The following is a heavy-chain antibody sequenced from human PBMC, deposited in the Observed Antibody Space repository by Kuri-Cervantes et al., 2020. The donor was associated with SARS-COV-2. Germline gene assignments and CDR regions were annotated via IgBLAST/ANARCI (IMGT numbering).Heavy chain of an antibody. CDR1: GGSFSGYY. CDR3: ARKVEMATISH. Sequence: SETLSLTCAAYGGSFSGYYWSWIRQPPGKGLEWIGEINHSGSTNYNPSLKSRVTISVDTSKNQFSLKLSSVTAADTAVYYCARKVEMATISHWGQGTLVTVSS. CDR2: INHSGST. D-gene: IGHD5-24*01. J-gene: IGHJ4*02. V-gene: IGHV4-34*01.